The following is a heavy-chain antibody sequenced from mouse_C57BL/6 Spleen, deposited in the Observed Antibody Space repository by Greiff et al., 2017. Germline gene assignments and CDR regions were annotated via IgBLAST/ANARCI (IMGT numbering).Heavy chain of an antibody. CDR1: GYSITSGYY. D-gene: IGHD1-1*01. J-gene: IGHJ3*01. Sequence: EVKVEESGPGLVKPSQSLSLTCSVTGYSITSGYYWNWIRQFPGNKLEWMGYISYDGSNNYNPSLKNRISITRDTSKNQFFLKLNSVTTEDTATYYCAREGTIYYYGSSLFAYWGQGTLVTVSA. CDR3: AREGTIYYYGSSLFAY. CDR2: ISYDGSN. V-gene: IGHV3-6*01.